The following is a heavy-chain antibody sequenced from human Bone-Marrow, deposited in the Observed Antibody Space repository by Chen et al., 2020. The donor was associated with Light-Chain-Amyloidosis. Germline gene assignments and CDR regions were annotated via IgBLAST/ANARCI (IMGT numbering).Heavy chain of an antibody. CDR3: GTLVDHSDDCGHRFSAFEI. V-gene: IGHV4-34*02. CDR2: ITHGGAT. CDR1: GGTFSGFY. D-gene: IGHD2-8*02. J-gene: IGHJ3*02. Sequence: QVRLQQWGAGVLKPSETLSLTCSVYGGTFSGFYWTWIRQAPGKGVEWIGEITHGGATNYNPALKSRGTKTDDMPKSQYSLRLAFVAAPGTAVYYCGTLVDHSDDCGHRFSAFEIWGQGTMVAVSS.